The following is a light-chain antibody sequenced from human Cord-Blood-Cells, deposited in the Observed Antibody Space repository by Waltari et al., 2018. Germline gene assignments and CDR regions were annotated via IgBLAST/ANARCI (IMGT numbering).Light chain of an antibody. Sequence: IQMTQSPSSLSASVVDRVTLTCRASQSISSYLNWYQQKPGKAPKLLIYAASSLQSGVPSRFSGSGSGTDFTLTISSLQPEDFATYYCQQSYSTPYTFGQGTKLEIK. J-gene: IGKJ2*01. CDR3: QQSYSTPYT. V-gene: IGKV1-39*01. CDR1: QSISSY. CDR2: AAS.